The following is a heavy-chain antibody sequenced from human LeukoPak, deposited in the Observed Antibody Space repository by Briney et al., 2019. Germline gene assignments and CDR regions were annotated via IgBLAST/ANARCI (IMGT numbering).Heavy chain of an antibody. CDR3: ARGDSSSWQGFVDY. Sequence: ASVKVSCKASGYTFTGYYMHWVRQAPGQGLEWMGWINPNSGGTNYAQKFQGRVTMTRDTSISTAYMELSRLRSDDTAVYCCARGDSSSWQGFVDYWGQGTLVTVSS. V-gene: IGHV1-2*02. D-gene: IGHD6-13*01. CDR1: GYTFTGYY. J-gene: IGHJ4*02. CDR2: INPNSGGT.